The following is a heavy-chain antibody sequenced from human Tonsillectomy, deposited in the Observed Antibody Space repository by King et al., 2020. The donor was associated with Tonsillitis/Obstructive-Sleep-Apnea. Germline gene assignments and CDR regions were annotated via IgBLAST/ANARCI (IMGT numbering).Heavy chain of an antibody. J-gene: IGHJ3*02. CDR3: ARDRESTSSWVAFDI. CDR2: LYSGGST. V-gene: IGHV3-53*04. D-gene: IGHD2-2*01. CDR1: GFTVSSNY. Sequence: VQLVESGGGWVQPGGSLRLSCAASGFTVSSNYMNWVRQAPGKGLEWVSLLYSGGSTYYADSVKGRFTISRDNSKITLYLQMNSLRAEDTAVYYCARDRESTSSWVAFDIWGQGIMVTVSS.